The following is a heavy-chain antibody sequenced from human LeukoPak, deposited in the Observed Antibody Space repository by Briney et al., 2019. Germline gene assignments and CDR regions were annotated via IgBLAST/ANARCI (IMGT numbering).Heavy chain of an antibody. CDR3: ARVLGIAAARRFDY. CDR2: IYHSGST. V-gene: IGHV4-4*02. D-gene: IGHD6-13*01. CDR1: GGSISSSNW. Sequence: PSETLSLTCAVSGGSISSSNWWSWVRQPPGKGLEWIGEIYHSGSTYYNPSLKSRVTISVDTSKNQFSLKLSSVTAADTAVYYCARVLGIAAARRFDYWGQGTLVTVSS. J-gene: IGHJ4*02.